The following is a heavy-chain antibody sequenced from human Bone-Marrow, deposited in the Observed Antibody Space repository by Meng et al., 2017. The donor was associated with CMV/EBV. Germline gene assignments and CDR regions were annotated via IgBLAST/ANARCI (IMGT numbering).Heavy chain of an antibody. D-gene: IGHD1-26*01. Sequence: SETPSLTCTVSGGSVSSGSYYWSWIRQPPGKGLEWIGYIYYSGSTNYNPSLKSRVTISVDTSKNQFSLKLSSVTAADTAVYYCARDRAGGGSYLDYWGQGTLVTVSS. V-gene: IGHV4-61*01. CDR2: IYYSGST. CDR3: ARDRAGGGSYLDY. J-gene: IGHJ4*02. CDR1: GGSVSSGSYY.